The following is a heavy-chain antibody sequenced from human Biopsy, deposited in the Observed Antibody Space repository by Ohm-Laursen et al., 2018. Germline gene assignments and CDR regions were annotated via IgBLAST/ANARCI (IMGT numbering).Heavy chain of an antibody. CDR1: GYSISSGYY. CDR2: IYHSGST. V-gene: IGHV4-38-2*01. J-gene: IGHJ4*02. Sequence: SETLSLTCAVSGYSISSGYYWGWIRQPPGQGLEWIGSIYHSGSTYYTPSLKRRVTILVDTSKNQFSLKLSSVTAADTAGYYCARGQALKSFDYWGQGTLVTVSS. CDR3: ARGQALKSFDY.